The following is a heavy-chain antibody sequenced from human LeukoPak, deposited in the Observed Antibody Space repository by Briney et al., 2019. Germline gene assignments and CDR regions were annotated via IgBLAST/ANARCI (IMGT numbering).Heavy chain of an antibody. CDR2: IQPDGSEK. CDR3: ARWDFRSGDYTDAFDV. D-gene: IGHD3-3*01. J-gene: IGHJ3*01. Sequence: PGGSLRLSCAASGFTFSNYWMSWVRQAPGKGLEWVANIQPDGSEKYYVDSVKGRFSISRDNVRNSLYLQMNSLRAGDPALYYCARWDFRSGDYTDAFDVWGQGTMVTVSS. V-gene: IGHV3-7*01. CDR1: GFTFSNYW.